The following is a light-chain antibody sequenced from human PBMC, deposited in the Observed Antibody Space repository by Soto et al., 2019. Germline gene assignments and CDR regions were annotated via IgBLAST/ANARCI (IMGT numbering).Light chain of an antibody. J-gene: IGKJ1*01. V-gene: IGKV1-39*01. CDR2: AAS. Sequence: DIQMTQSPSSLSASVGDGVTITCRASQSISSYVSWYQQKPGKAPKLPIYAASRLESGVPSRFSGSRSGTDFTLTISSLQPEDFATYYCQQSYSRMTFGQGTKVDIK. CDR1: QSISSY. CDR3: QQSYSRMT.